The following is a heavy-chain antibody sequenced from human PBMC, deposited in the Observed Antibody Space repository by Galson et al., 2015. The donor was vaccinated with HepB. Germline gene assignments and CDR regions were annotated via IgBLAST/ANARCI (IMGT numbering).Heavy chain of an antibody. J-gene: IGHJ4*02. Sequence: QSGAEVKKPGESLKISCKGSGYSFTSYWIGWVRQMPGKGLEWMGIIYPGDSDTRYSPSFQGQVTTSADKSIRTAYLQWSSLKASDTAMYYCARQSPSITGTTNFDYWGQGTLVTVSS. D-gene: IGHD1-20*01. CDR1: GYSFTSYW. V-gene: IGHV5-51*01. CDR3: ARQSPSITGTTNFDY. CDR2: IYPGDSDT.